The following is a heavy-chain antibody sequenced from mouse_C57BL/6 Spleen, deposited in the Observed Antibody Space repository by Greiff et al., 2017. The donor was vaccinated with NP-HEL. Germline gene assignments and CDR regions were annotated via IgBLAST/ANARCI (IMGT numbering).Heavy chain of an antibody. CDR2: INPSSGYT. D-gene: IGHD2-4*01. Sequence: VKLMESGAELAKPGASGKLSCKASGYTFTSYWMHWVKQRPGQGLEWIGYINPSSGYTKYNQKFKDKATLTADKSSSTAYMQLSSLTYEDSAVYYCARNYDEGYYAMDYWGQGTSVTVSS. V-gene: IGHV1-7*01. CDR3: ARNYDEGYYAMDY. CDR1: GYTFTSYW. J-gene: IGHJ4*01.